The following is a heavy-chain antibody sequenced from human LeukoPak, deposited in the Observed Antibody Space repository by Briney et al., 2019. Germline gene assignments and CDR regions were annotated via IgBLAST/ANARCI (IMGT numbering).Heavy chain of an antibody. CDR1: GYSFTSYG. V-gene: IGHV1-18*01. CDR3: AREYCSSTSCYFSAYYGMDV. CDR2: ISAYNGNT. D-gene: IGHD2-2*01. Sequence: ASVKVSCKASGYSFTSYGISWVRQAPGQGLECMGWISAYNGNTNYAQKLQGRVTMTTDTSTSTAYMELRSLRSDDTAVYYCAREYCSSTSCYFSAYYGMDVWGQGTTVTVSS. J-gene: IGHJ6*02.